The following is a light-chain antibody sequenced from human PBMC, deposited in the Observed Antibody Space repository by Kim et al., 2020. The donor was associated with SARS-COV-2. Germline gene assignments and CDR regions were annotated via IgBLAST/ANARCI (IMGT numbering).Light chain of an antibody. V-gene: IGKV3-20*01. CDR3: QQYGSSPPLT. CDR1: QSVSSSY. J-gene: IGKJ4*01. Sequence: GERDTLSCRASQSVSSSYLAWYQQKPGQAPRLLIYGASSRATGIPDRFSGSGSGTDFTLTLSRLEPEDFAVYYWQQYGSSPPLTFGGGTKVDIK. CDR2: GAS.